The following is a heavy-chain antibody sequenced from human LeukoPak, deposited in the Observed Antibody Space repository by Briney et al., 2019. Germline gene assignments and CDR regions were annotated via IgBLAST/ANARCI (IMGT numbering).Heavy chain of an antibody. J-gene: IGHJ4*02. Sequence: GGSLRLSCAASGFTFSSYAMSWVRQAPGEGLEWVSAIRASGGSTFYADSVKGRFTISRDTSKNTLFLQMNSLRAEDTAVYYCASSSSGWYNYDYWGQGTLVTVSS. CDR3: ASSSSGWYNYDY. V-gene: IGHV3-23*01. D-gene: IGHD6-19*01. CDR2: IRASGGST. CDR1: GFTFSSYA.